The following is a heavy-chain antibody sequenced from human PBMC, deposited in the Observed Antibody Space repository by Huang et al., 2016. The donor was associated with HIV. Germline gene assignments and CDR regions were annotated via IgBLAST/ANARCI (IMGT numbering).Heavy chain of an antibody. V-gene: IGHV4-34*01. CDR2: INHRGTT. CDR3: AREIMISFGGPFDP. D-gene: IGHD3-16*01. Sequence: QVQLHQWGAGLLKPSETLSLTCAVYGGSFSSYYWNWIRQSPGKGLEWIGQINHRGTTTYNPSLKSRVTMSVDTSKNQLSLKLNAVTAADTAVCYCAREIMISFGGPFDPWGQGTLVTVSS. CDR1: GGSFSSYY. J-gene: IGHJ5*02.